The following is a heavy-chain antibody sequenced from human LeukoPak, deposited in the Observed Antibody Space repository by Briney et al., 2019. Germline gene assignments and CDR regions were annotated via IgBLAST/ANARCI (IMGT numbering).Heavy chain of an antibody. CDR1: GYTLTELS. V-gene: IGHV1-24*01. J-gene: IGHJ4*02. D-gene: IGHD6-6*01. CDR3: ATDPVAARRWSGGVDD. Sequence: ASVKVSCKVSGYTLTELSMHWVRQAPGKGLEWMGGFDPEDGETIYAQKFQGRVTMTEDTSTDTAYMELSSLRSEDTAVYYCATDPVAARRWSGGVDDWGQGTLVTVSS. CDR2: FDPEDGET.